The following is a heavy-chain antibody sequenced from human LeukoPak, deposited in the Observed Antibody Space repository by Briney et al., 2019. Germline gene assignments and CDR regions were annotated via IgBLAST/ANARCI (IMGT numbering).Heavy chain of an antibody. CDR2: SYYSVST. J-gene: IGHJ4*02. CDR1: GGSISSSRYY. V-gene: IGHV4-39*01. D-gene: IGHD1-26*01. Sequence: SETLSLTCTVSGGSISSSRYYWGWIRQPPGKGLVCNGRSYYSVSTYYNPSLNSRVTISVNTSTNQSSLKLSSVPDADTAVYYCSRHRKIEELDYWGKEPLVTVST. CDR3: SRHRKIEELDY.